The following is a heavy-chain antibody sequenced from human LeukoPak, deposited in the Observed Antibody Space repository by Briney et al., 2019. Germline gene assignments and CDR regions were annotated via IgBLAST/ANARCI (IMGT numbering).Heavy chain of an antibody. CDR1: GFTFSSYW. D-gene: IGHD2-15*01. J-gene: IGHJ6*02. CDR3: ASPVGNYYYGMDV. V-gene: IGHV3-74*01. CDR2: INSDGSGT. Sequence: PGGSLRLSCAASGFTFSSYWMHRVRQAPGKGLVWVSRINSDGSGTRYADSVKGRFTISRDNAKNTLYLQMNSLRAEDTSVYYCASPVGNYYYGMDVWGQGTTVTVSS.